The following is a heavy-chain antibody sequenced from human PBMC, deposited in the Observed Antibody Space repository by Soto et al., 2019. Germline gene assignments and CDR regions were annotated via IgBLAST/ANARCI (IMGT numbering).Heavy chain of an antibody. V-gene: IGHV1-18*01. CDR3: ARDRYYYGSGSYSPGY. CDR2: ISAYNGNT. J-gene: IGHJ4*02. D-gene: IGHD3-10*01. CDR1: GYTFTSYG. Sequence: ASVKVSCKASGYTFTSYGISWVRQAPGQGLEWMGWISAYNGNTNYAQKLQGRVTMTTDTSTSTAYMELRSLRSDDTAVYYCARDRYYYGSGSYSPGYWGQGTLVTVS.